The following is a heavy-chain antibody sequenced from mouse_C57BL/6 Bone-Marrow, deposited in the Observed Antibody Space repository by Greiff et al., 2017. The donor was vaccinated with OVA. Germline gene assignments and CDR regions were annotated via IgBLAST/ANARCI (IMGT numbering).Heavy chain of an antibody. V-gene: IGHV1-82*01. CDR2: IYPGGGDT. CDR3: APETRHFDY. CDR1: GFAFSSSG. J-gene: IGHJ2*01. Sequence: VQLQQSGPELVKPGASVKISCKASGFAFSSSGMHWVKQRPGKGLEWVGYIYPGGGDTNYTGKFKGKVTLSADKSSSTPYMQISSLTSEDSAVYFCAPETRHFDYWGQGTTLTVSS.